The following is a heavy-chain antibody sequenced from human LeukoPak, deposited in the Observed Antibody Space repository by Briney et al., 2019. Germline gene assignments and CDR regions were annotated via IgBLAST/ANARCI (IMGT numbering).Heavy chain of an antibody. CDR1: GYTFTSYA. CDR3: ARADDYDILTGYSNPFDY. Sequence: ASVKVSCKASGYTFTSYAIHWVRQAPGQRLEWMGWINADNGNTKYSQKFQGRVTITSDTSATTAYMELSSLRSEDTAVYYCARADDYDILTGYSNPFDYWGQGTLVTVSS. D-gene: IGHD3-9*01. CDR2: INADNGNT. J-gene: IGHJ4*02. V-gene: IGHV1-3*01.